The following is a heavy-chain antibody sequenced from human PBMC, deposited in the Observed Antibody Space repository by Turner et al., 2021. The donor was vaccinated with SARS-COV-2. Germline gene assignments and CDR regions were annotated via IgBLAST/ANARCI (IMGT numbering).Heavy chain of an antibody. CDR3: AKDLTVPGAPSSYWYFDF. CDR1: GFIFTNHD. Sequence: QVQLVESGGGVVQPGGSLGLSCAASGFIFTNHDLHWVRQAPGKGLEWVAAILRDGSDQYYADSVKGRFTISRDTSKKTVILQMNALRAEDTATYFCAKDLTVPGAPSSYWYFDFWGRGALVTVSS. D-gene: IGHD3-9*01. V-gene: IGHV3-30*02. J-gene: IGHJ2*01. CDR2: ILRDGSDQ.